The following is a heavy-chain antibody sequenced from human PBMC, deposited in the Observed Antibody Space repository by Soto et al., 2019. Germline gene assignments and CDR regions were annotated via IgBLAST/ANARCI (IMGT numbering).Heavy chain of an antibody. V-gene: IGHV1-24*01. CDR3: ATGYCSGGSCFQPRDY. J-gene: IGHJ4*02. D-gene: IGHD2-15*01. CDR2: SDPEDGET. CDR1: GYTLTELS. Sequence: ASVKVSCKVSGYTLTELSMHWVRQAPGKGLEWMGGSDPEDGETVYAQKFQGRVTMTEDTSTDTAYMELSSLRSEDTAVYYCATGYCSGGSCFQPRDYWGQGTLVTVSS.